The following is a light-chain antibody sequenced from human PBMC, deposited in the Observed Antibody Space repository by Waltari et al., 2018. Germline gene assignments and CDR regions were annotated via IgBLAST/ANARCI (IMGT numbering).Light chain of an antibody. J-gene: IGLJ2*01. CDR2: EVN. Sequence: QSALTQPPSASGSPGQSVTISCTGTSSDVGAYDYVSWYQHHPGKAPKLVIFEVNKLPSGVPDRFSGSKSGNTASLTVSGLQAEDEADYYCSSYAGTDNFVVFGGGTKLTVL. CDR1: SSDVGAYDY. V-gene: IGLV2-8*01. CDR3: SSYAGTDNFVV.